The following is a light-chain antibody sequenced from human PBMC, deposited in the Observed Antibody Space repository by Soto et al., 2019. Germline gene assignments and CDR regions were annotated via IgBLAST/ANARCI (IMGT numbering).Light chain of an antibody. V-gene: IGKV3-15*01. J-gene: IGKJ4*01. CDR1: HSAASA. CDR2: DAS. CDR3: QQYRDWPLT. Sequence: EIVLTQSPATLSVSPGERATLSCRASHSAASAVAWYRQKPGQAPRLLIYDASTRATGIPARFSGSGSATEFTLTISSLQSEDFAVYSCQQYRDWPLTFGGGTKVDLK.